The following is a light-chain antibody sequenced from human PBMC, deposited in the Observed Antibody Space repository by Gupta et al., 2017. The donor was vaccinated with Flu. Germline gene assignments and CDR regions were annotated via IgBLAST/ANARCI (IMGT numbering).Light chain of an antibody. V-gene: IGLV1-44*01. Sequence: QSVLPQPPSASGTPGQRVTITCSVSSSNIGSEPVNWYQHLPGTAPKHLIYTNNQRPSGIPARFSGSKSVTSASLAISGLQAEDEADYYCATWDGIMAGWVFGGGTKLTVL. CDR1: SSNIGSEP. CDR2: TNN. J-gene: IGLJ3*02. CDR3: ATWDGIMAGWV.